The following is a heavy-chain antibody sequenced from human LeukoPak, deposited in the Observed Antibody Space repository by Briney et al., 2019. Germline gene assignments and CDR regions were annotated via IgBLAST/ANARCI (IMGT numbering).Heavy chain of an antibody. D-gene: IGHD2-2*01. CDR3: ARQPNPFIVVVPAAKGAFDI. V-gene: IGHV4-59*10. CDR2: IYTSGST. CDR1: GGSFSGYY. Sequence: PSETLSLTCAVYGGSFSGYYWSWIRQPAGKGLEWIGRIYTSGSTNYNPSLKSRVTMSVDTSKNQFSLKLSSVTAADTAVYYCARQPNPFIVVVPAAKGAFDIWGQGTMVTVSS. J-gene: IGHJ3*02.